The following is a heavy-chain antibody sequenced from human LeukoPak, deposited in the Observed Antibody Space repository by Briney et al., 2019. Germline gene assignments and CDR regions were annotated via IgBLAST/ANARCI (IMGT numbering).Heavy chain of an antibody. CDR3: AISVAGTVGINWFDP. J-gene: IGHJ5*02. Sequence: GESLKISCKGSGYSISSYWIGWVRQMPGKGLELMGIIYPGDSDTRYSPSFQGQVTISADKSISTAYLQWSSLKASDTAMYYCAISVAGTVGINWFDPWGQGTLVTVSS. CDR2: IYPGDSDT. V-gene: IGHV5-51*01. CDR1: GYSISSYW. D-gene: IGHD6-19*01.